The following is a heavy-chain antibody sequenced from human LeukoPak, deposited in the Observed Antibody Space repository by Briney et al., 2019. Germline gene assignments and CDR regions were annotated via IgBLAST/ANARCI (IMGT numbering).Heavy chain of an antibody. D-gene: IGHD5-12*01. Sequence: ASVKVSCKASGGTFSSYAISWVRQAPGQGLEWMGGIIPIFGTANYAQKFQGRVTITADESTSTAYMELSSLRSEDTAVYYCARSGYGHYYFDYWGQGTLVTVSS. V-gene: IGHV1-69*13. CDR2: IIPIFGTA. CDR1: GGTFSSYA. CDR3: ARSGYGHYYFDY. J-gene: IGHJ4*02.